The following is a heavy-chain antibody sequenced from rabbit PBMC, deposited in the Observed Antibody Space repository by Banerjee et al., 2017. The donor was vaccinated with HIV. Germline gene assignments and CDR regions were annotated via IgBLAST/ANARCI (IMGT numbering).Heavy chain of an antibody. CDR2: IYSGSTGST. J-gene: IGHJ3*01. CDR1: GFSFSSNYY. D-gene: IGHD6-1*01. Sequence: QSLEESGGDLVKPGASLTLTCTASGFSFSSNYYMCWVRQAPGKGLEWIGCIYSGSTGSTWYASWAKGRFTISKTSSTTVTLQMTSLTAADTAAYFCARERNGGGTGYGYILWGQGTLVTDS. CDR3: ARERNGGGTGYGYIL. V-gene: IGHV1S40*01.